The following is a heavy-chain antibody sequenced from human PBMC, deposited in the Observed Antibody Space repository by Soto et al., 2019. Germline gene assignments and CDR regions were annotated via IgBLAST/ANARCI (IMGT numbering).Heavy chain of an antibody. V-gene: IGHV4-59*01. J-gene: IGHJ4*02. D-gene: IGHD2-2*01. CDR3: ARVGPGGYFDY. CDR1: GGSISSYN. CDR2: IYYSGST. Sequence: LSLTCTVSGGSISSYNWSWIRQPPGKGLEWIGYIYYSGSTNYNPSLKSRVTISVDTSKNQFSLKLSSVTAADTAVYYCARVGPGGYFDYWGQGTLVPVSS.